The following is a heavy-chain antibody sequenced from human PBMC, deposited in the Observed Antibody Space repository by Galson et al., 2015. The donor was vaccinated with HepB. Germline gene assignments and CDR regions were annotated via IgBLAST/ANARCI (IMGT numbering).Heavy chain of an antibody. V-gene: IGHV3-30*04. J-gene: IGHJ4*02. Sequence: SLRLSCAASGFTFSSYAMHWVRQAPGKGLEWVAVIPYDGSNKYYADSVKGRFTTSRDNSKNTLYLQMNSLRAEDTAVYYCARDSSYTAMVREVDYWGQGTLVTVSS. CDR1: GFTFSSYA. D-gene: IGHD5-18*01. CDR3: ARDSSYTAMVREVDY. CDR2: IPYDGSNK.